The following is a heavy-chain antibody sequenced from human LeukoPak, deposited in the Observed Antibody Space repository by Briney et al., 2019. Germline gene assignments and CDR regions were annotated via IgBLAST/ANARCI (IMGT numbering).Heavy chain of an antibody. D-gene: IGHD3-16*02. J-gene: IGHJ4*02. Sequence: PGGSLRLSCAASGFTFSDYAMFWVRQAPGKGLECVSTISGSGGSTYCADSVKGRFTISRDSSKNTLYLQMNSLRAEDTAVYYCAKTALLGGVIARGFDYWGQGTLVTVSS. CDR3: AKTALLGGVIARGFDY. CDR2: ISGSGGST. CDR1: GFTFSDYA. V-gene: IGHV3-23*01.